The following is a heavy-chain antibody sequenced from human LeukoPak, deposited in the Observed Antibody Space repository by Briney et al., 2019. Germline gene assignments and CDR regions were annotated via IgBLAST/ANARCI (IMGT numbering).Heavy chain of an antibody. D-gene: IGHD3-22*01. J-gene: IGHJ4*02. CDR1: GGSISGSSYY. CDR2: IYYSGST. Sequence: ASETLSLTCTVSGGSISGSSYYWGWIRQPPGKGLEWIGSIYYSGSTYYNPSLKSRVTISVDTSKNQFSLKLSSVTAADTAVYYCARHGGVYYYDSSGYYWDYWGQGTLVTVSS. V-gene: IGHV4-39*01. CDR3: ARHGGVYYYDSSGYYWDY.